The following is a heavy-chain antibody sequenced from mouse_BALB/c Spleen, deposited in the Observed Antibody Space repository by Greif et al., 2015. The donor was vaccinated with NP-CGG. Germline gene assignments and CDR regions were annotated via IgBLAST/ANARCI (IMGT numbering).Heavy chain of an antibody. D-gene: IGHD2-4*01. Sequence: VQLQQSGAELARPGASVKLSCKASGYTFTSYWMQWVKQRPGQGLEWIGAIYPGDGDTRYTQKFKGKATLTADKSSSTAYMQLSSLASEDSAVYYCAILYEYDVAMDYWGQGTSVTVSS. CDR2: IYPGDGDT. CDR1: GYTFTSYW. CDR3: AILYEYDVAMDY. J-gene: IGHJ4*01. V-gene: IGHV1-87*01.